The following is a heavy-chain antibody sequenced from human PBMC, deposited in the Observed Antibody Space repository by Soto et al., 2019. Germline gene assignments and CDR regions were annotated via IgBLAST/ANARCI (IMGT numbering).Heavy chain of an antibody. D-gene: IGHD6-25*01. J-gene: IGHJ6*02. Sequence: QSGGSLRLSFAASGFDVNNNYMNWVRQAPGKGLEGVEIIQIGGTTAYYAYSVKVRFTISLDNTKNTLYLQMHSLRVEDTALYYCTRDYRAAAIAPMAFYGMDXWGQGTTVTVS. V-gene: IGHV3-53*01. CDR2: IQIGGTTA. CDR1: GFDVNNNY. CDR3: TRDYRAAAIAPMAFYGMDX.